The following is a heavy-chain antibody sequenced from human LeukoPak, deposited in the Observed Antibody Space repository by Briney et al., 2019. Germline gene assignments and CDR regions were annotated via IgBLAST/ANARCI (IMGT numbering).Heavy chain of an antibody. J-gene: IGHJ4*02. CDR1: GFTFSSYG. Sequence: GRSLRLSCAASGFTFSSYGMHWVRQAPGKGLEWVAVIWYDGSNKYYADSVKGRFTISRDNSKNTLYLQTNSLRAEDTAVYYCAKGDLAAAGLDYWGQGTLVTVSS. V-gene: IGHV3-33*06. D-gene: IGHD6-13*01. CDR3: AKGDLAAAGLDY. CDR2: IWYDGSNK.